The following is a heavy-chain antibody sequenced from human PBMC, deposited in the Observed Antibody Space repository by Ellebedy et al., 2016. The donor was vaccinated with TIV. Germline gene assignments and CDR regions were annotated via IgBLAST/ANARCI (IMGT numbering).Heavy chain of an antibody. Sequence: SETLSLTCSVSGDSINSDYNWGWIRQSPENGLEWIGTIYHFGNTYYNPSLKSRVIISVDTSKSHFSLKLNSLVAADTAVYYCVRDISGLNWFDSWGQGILVTVSS. CDR3: VRDISGLNWFDS. CDR2: IYHFGNT. D-gene: IGHD2-15*01. CDR1: GDSINSDYN. J-gene: IGHJ5*01. V-gene: IGHV4-38-2*02.